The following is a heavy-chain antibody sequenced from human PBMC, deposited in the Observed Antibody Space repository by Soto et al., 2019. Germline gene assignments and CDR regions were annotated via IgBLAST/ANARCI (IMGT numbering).Heavy chain of an antibody. CDR3: ARVTTANTDV. D-gene: IGHD3-22*01. J-gene: IGHJ6*03. CDR1: GGSISSYY. CDR2: IYYSGST. V-gene: IGHV4-59*01. Sequence: SETLSLTCTVSGGSISSYYWSWIRQPPGEGLERIGDIYYSGSTNYNPSLKSRVTISVDTSKNQFPLKLSSVTAPDTAVSYCARVTTANTDVWGKGSKVTVCS.